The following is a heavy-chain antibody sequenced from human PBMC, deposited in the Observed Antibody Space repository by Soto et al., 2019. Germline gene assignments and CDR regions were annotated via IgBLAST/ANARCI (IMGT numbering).Heavy chain of an antibody. CDR2: IYYSGST. J-gene: IGHJ5*02. CDR1: GGSISSSSYY. V-gene: IGHV4-39*01. D-gene: IGHD5-18*01. CDR3: ARRGYSYQFDP. Sequence: PSETLSLTCTVSGGSISSSSYYWGWIRQPPGKGLEWIGSIYYSGSTYYNPSLKSRVTISVDTSKNQFSLKLSSVTAADTAVYYCARRGYSYQFDPWGQGTLVTVSS.